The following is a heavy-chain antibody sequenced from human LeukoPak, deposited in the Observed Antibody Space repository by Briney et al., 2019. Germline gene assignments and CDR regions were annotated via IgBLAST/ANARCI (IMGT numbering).Heavy chain of an antibody. CDR2: IYGDNGDT. CDR3: VRGVPGVYFYYYMDV. J-gene: IGHJ6*03. CDR1: GYSFTSYA. D-gene: IGHD2-8*01. Sequence: ASVKVSCKASGYSFTSYAMNWVRQAPGQRLEWMGWIYGDNGDTKYSQEFQGRVTITRDTSASTAYMELSSLRSEDMAVYYCVRGVPGVYFYYYMDVWGQGTLVTVSS. V-gene: IGHV1-3*03.